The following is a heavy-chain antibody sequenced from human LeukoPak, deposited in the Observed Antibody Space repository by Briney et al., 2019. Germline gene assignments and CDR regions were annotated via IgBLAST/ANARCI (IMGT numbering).Heavy chain of an antibody. J-gene: IGHJ4*02. V-gene: IGHV3-13*01. Sequence: GGSLRLSCAASGFTFSDYDMHWVRQATGKGLGWVSAIGTAGDTYYTGSVKGRLTISRENAKNSLYLQMNSLRAGDTAVYYCARVAKERVGGVYYFDYWGQGALVTVSS. CDR3: ARVAKERVGGVYYFDY. CDR1: GFTFSDYD. CDR2: IGTAGDT. D-gene: IGHD1-1*01.